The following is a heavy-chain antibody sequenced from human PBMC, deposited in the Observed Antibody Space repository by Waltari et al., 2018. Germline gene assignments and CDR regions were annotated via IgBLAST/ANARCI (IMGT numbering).Heavy chain of an antibody. CDR1: GFTFSNYS. Sequence: EVQLLESGGGLVQPGGSLRLSCVASGFTFSNYSLTWVRQAPGKGLEWVSGVSSSGGTTHYADSVKGRFTISRDNSKSTVYLQMNSLRAEDTALYYCAKKVEMSKGRPDFDYWGQGTLVAVSS. CDR3: AKKVEMSKGRPDFDY. V-gene: IGHV3-23*01. J-gene: IGHJ4*02. D-gene: IGHD2-21*01. CDR2: VSSSGGTT.